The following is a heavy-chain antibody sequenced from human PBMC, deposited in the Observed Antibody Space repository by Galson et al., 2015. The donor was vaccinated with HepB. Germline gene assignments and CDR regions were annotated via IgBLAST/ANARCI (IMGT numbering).Heavy chain of an antibody. CDR3: ARRAYSSSWFTKPFDY. J-gene: IGHJ4*02. Sequence: QSGAEVKKPGESLKISCKGSGYSFTSYWIGWVRQMPGKGLEWMGIIYAGDSDTRDSPSFQGQVTIAADKSISTAYLQGSSLKASDTAMYYCARRAYSSSWFTKPFDYWGQGTLVTVSS. CDR2: IYAGDSDT. CDR1: GYSFTSYW. D-gene: IGHD6-13*01. V-gene: IGHV5-51*01.